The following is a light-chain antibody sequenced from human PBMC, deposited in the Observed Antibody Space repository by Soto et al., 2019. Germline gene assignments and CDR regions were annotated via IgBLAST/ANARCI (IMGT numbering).Light chain of an antibody. CDR2: YDS. V-gene: IGLV3-21*04. Sequence: SYELTQPPSVSVAPGKTATITCGGNKIGSKSVYWYQQKPGQAPVLVIYYDSDRPSGIPERFSGSNSGNTATLTISRVEAGDEADYYCQVWDGRSDHYVFGTGTKLTVL. CDR1: KIGSKS. CDR3: QVWDGRSDHYV. J-gene: IGLJ1*01.